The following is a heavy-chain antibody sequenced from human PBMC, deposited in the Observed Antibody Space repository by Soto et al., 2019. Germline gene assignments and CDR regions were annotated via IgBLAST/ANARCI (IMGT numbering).Heavy chain of an antibody. CDR3: AKGRVVVVVAAGGIFDY. Sequence: GGSLRLSCAASGFTFSSYAMSWVRQAPGKGLEWVSAISGSGGSTYYADSVKGRFTISRDNSKNTLYLQMNSLRAEDTAVYYCAKGRVVVVVAAGGIFDYWGQGTLVTVSS. CDR1: GFTFSSYA. V-gene: IGHV3-23*01. J-gene: IGHJ4*02. D-gene: IGHD2-15*01. CDR2: ISGSGGST.